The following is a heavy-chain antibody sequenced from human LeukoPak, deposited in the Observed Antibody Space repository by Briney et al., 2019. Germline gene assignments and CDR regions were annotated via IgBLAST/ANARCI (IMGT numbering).Heavy chain of an antibody. V-gene: IGHV3-23*01. Sequence: GGSLRLSCAASRFTFSSYAMSWVRQAPGKGLEWVSAISGTGDSTYYADSVKGRFTISRDNSMNTLYLQMNSLRAEDTAIYYCAKDFDFWSAYYRGDDCWGQGTLVTVSS. CDR3: AKDFDFWSAYYRGDDC. D-gene: IGHD3-3*01. CDR2: ISGTGDST. CDR1: RFTFSSYA. J-gene: IGHJ4*02.